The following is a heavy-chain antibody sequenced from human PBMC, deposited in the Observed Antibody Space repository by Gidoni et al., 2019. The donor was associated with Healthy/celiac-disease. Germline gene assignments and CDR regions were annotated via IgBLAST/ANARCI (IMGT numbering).Heavy chain of an antibody. CDR3: ARIAGGLNAFDI. Sequence: EVQLVESGGGLVKPGGSLRLSCAASGFTFSSYSMNWVRQAPGKGLEWVSSISSSSSYIYYADSVKGRFTISRDNAKNSLYLQMNSLRAEDTAVYYCARIAGGLNAFDIWGQGTMVTVSS. V-gene: IGHV3-21*01. J-gene: IGHJ3*02. CDR2: ISSSSSYI. CDR1: GFTFSSYS. D-gene: IGHD2-15*01.